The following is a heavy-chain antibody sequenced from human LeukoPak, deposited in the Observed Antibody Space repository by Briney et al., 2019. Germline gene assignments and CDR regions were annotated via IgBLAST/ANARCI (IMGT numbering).Heavy chain of an antibody. V-gene: IGHV4-59*08. CDR3: ARRFQDNSWSEYFDY. Sequence: PSETLSVSCTVSGGSISSYSWGWIRQPPGKGLEWIGYIYYSGSTSYNPSLKSRVTMSVDTSKNQFSLKLSSVTAADTAVYYCARRFQDNSWSEYFDYWGQGTLVTVSS. CDR1: GGSISSYS. D-gene: IGHD6-13*01. CDR2: IYYSGST. J-gene: IGHJ4*02.